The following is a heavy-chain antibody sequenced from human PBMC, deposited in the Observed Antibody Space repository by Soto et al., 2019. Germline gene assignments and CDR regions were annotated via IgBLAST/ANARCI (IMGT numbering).Heavy chain of an antibody. D-gene: IGHD3-10*01. J-gene: IGHJ4*02. V-gene: IGHV1-18*01. CDR1: GYTFTNYG. CDR2: ISAHSGDT. CDR3: ARDRRPYYYGSGAQDY. Sequence: ASVKVSCKASGYTFTNYGLSWVRQAPGQGLEWMGWISAHSGDTNYAQRLQGRVTMTTDTSTTTAYMELRNLRSDDTAVYYCARDRRPYYYGSGAQDYWGQGTLVTVSS.